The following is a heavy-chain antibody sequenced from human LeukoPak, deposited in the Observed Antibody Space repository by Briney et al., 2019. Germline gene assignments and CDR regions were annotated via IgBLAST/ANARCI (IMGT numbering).Heavy chain of an antibody. J-gene: IGHJ4*02. CDR2: IKSKTDGGTT. D-gene: IGHD3-3*01. Sequence: GGSLRLSCAASGFTFSSYAMSWVRQAPGKGLEWVGRIKSKTDGGTTDYAAPVKGRFTISRDDSKNTLYLQMNSLKTEDTAVYYCTRGNYDFWSGYSNTRYFDYWGQGTLVTVSS. V-gene: IGHV3-15*01. CDR1: GFTFSSYA. CDR3: TRGNYDFWSGYSNTRYFDY.